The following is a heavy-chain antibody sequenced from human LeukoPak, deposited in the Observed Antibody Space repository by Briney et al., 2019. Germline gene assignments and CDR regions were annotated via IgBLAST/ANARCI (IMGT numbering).Heavy chain of an antibody. V-gene: IGHV3-64*01. CDR1: GFTFSSYA. J-gene: IGHJ6*03. D-gene: IGHD6-19*01. CDR2: ISSNGGST. CDR3: ARSGMYSSGRYWDYYYYMDV. Sequence: GGSLRLSCAASGFTFSSYAMHWVRQAPGKGLEYVSAISSNGGSTYYANSVKGRFTISRDNSKNTLYLQMGSLRAEDMAVYYCARSGMYSSGRYWDYYYYMDVWGKGTTVTVSS.